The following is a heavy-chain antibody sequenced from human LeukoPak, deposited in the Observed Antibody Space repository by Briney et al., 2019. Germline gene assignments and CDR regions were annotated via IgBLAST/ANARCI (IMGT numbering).Heavy chain of an antibody. V-gene: IGHV3-30-3*01. CDR2: ISYDGSNK. D-gene: IGHD5-18*01. J-gene: IGHJ3*02. CDR1: GFTFSDYA. Sequence: PGGSLRLSCAASGFTFSDYAMSWVRQAPGKGLGWVAVISYDGSNKYYADSVKGRFTISRDNSKNTLYLQMNSLRAEDTAAYYCARADTAMTDAFDIWGQGTMVTVSS. CDR3: ARADTAMTDAFDI.